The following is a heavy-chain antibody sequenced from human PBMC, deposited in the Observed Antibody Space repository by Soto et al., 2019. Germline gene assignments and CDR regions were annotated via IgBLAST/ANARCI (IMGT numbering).Heavy chain of an antibody. J-gene: IGHJ6*04. V-gene: IGHV3-30*18. D-gene: IGHD6-13*01. CDR1: GFTFSSYG. CDR2: ISYDGSNK. Sequence: QVQLVESGGGVVQPGRSLRLSCAASGFTFSSYGMHWVRQAPGKGLEWVAVISYDGSNKYYSVYVKGLFTISRDNSKNTLYLQMNGLRAEDTAVYYCAKDLKPLKAAPDTPDVWVKGTTVTVSS. CDR3: AKDLKPLKAAPDTPDV.